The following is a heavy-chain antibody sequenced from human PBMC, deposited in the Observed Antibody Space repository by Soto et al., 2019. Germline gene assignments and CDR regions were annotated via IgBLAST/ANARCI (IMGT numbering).Heavy chain of an antibody. J-gene: IGHJ4*02. V-gene: IGHV1-18*01. CDR1: GYTFTSYG. D-gene: IGHD3-10*01. CDR2: ISAYNGNT. Sequence: QVQLVQSGAEVKKPGASVKVSCKASGYTFTSYGISWVRQAPGQGLEWMGWISAYNGNTNYAQKLQGRVTMTTDTSTSTAYMELRSLRSDDPAVYYCARLMWYYGSGSPSFYFDYWGQGTLVTVSS. CDR3: ARLMWYYGSGSPSFYFDY.